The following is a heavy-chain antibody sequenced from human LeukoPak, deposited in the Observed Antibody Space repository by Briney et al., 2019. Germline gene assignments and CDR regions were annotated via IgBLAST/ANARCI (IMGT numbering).Heavy chain of an antibody. CDR2: ISSSGSTI. D-gene: IGHD5-12*01. Sequence: GGSLRLSCAASGFTFSSYEMNWVRQAPGKGLEWVSYISSSGSTIYYADSVKGRFTISRDNSKNTLYLQMNSLRAEDTAVYYCAKDMGYDLDYWGQGTLVTVSS. V-gene: IGHV3-48*03. CDR1: GFTFSSYE. CDR3: AKDMGYDLDY. J-gene: IGHJ4*02.